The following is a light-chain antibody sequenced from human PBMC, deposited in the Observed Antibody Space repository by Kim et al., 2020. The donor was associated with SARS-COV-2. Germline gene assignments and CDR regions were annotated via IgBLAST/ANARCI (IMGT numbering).Light chain of an antibody. J-gene: IGKJ4*01. Sequence: LSPGERATLSCRASQSVGNSLAWFQQKPGQAPRLLIFETSNRATGIPARFSGSGSGTAFTLTISSLEPEDFAVYYCQQRYNWPLTFGGGTKVDIK. CDR2: ETS. CDR1: QSVGNS. CDR3: QQRYNWPLT. V-gene: IGKV3-11*01.